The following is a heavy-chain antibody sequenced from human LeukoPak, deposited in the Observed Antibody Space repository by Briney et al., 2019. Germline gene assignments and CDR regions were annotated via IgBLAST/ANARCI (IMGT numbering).Heavy chain of an antibody. CDR3: ARSYDFWSGPPFDP. Sequence: VASVKVSCKASGYTFTGRYMHWVRQAPGQGLEWMGWINPNSGGTKYAQKFQGRVTLTRDTSISTAYMELSRLRCDDTAVYYCARSYDFWSGPPFDPWGQGTLVTVSS. D-gene: IGHD3-3*01. CDR1: GYTFTGRY. J-gene: IGHJ5*02. V-gene: IGHV1-2*02. CDR2: INPNSGGT.